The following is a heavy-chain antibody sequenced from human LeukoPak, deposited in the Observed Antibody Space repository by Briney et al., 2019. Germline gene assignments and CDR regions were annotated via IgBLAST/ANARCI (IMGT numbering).Heavy chain of an antibody. CDR1: GGSISSSGYY. V-gene: IGHV4-39*01. D-gene: IGHD4-17*01. CDR3: ARGADYGDYLFDY. Sequence: PSETLSLTCTVSGGSISSSGYYWGWIRQPPGKGLEWIGSIYYSGSTYYNPSLKSRVTISVDTSKNQFSLKLSSVTAADTAVYYCARGADYGDYLFDYWGQGTLVTVSS. CDR2: IYYSGST. J-gene: IGHJ4*02.